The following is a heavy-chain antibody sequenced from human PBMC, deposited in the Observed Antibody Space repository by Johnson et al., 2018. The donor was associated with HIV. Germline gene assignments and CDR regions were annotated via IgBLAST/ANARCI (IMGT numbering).Heavy chain of an antibody. CDR2: INSDGSST. Sequence: VQLVESGGDLVQPGGSLRLSCVGSGFTFSTNWMHWVRQAPGKGLVWVSRINSDGSSTSYAESVKGRFTISRDNAKNSLYLQMNSLRAGDTALYYCARAKRDYYGSGGVGAFDIWGQGTMVTVSS. CDR1: GFTFSTNW. J-gene: IGHJ3*02. D-gene: IGHD3-10*01. V-gene: IGHV3-74*01. CDR3: ARAKRDYYGSGGVGAFDI.